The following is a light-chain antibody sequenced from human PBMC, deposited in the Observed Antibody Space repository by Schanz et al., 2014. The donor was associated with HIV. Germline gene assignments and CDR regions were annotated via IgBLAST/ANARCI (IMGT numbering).Light chain of an antibody. CDR1: QTISSRS. CDR3: QQYGHSPRT. V-gene: IGKV3-20*01. CDR2: SAS. J-gene: IGKJ1*01. Sequence: EIVLTQSPGTLSLSPGERATLSCRASQTISSRSLAWYQQESGQAPRLLIYSASSRATGIPDRFSGSGSGTDFTLTITRLEPEDFAVYYCQQYGHSPRTFGQGTRVEVK.